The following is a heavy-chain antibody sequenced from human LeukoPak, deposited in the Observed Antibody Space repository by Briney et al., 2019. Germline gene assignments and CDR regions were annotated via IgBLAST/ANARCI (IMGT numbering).Heavy chain of an antibody. CDR3: ARAVSIAAAGTVDY. D-gene: IGHD6-13*01. Sequence: ASVKVSCKASGYTFTSYGISWVRQAPGQGLEWIGWISAYNGNTNYAQKLQGRVTMTTDTSTSTAYMELRSLRSDDTAVYYCARAVSIAAAGTVDYWGQGTLVTVSS. CDR1: GYTFTSYG. V-gene: IGHV1-18*01. J-gene: IGHJ4*02. CDR2: ISAYNGNT.